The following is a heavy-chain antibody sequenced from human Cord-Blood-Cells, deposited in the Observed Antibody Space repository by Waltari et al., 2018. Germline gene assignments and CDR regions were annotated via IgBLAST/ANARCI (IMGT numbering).Heavy chain of an antibody. CDR3: ARLRYDVWSCYHNYYYYGMDV. CDR2: INAGNGNT. J-gene: IGHJ6*02. CDR1: GYTFTSYA. D-gene: IGHD3-3*01. V-gene: IGHV1-3*01. Sequence: QVQLVQSGAEVKKPGASVKVSCKASGYTFTSYAMHWVRQAPGQRLEWMGWINAGNGNTKYSQKFQGRVTITRDTSASTAYMELSSLRSEDTAVYYCARLRYDVWSCYHNYYYYGMDVWGQGTTVTVSS.